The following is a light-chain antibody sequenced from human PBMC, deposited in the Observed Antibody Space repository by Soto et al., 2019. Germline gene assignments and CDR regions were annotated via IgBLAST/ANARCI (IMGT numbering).Light chain of an antibody. CDR1: QSISSY. J-gene: IGKJ5*01. CDR2: AAS. CDR3: QQSYSTHIT. V-gene: IGKV1-39*01. Sequence: DNQMTQSPSSLSASVGDRVTITCRASQSISSYLNWYQQKPGKAPKLLIYAASSLQSGVPSRFSGSGSGTDFTLTISSLQPEDFATYYCQQSYSTHITFGQGTRLEIK.